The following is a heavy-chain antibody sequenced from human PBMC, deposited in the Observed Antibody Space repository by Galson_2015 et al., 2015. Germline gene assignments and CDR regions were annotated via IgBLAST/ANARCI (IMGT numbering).Heavy chain of an antibody. D-gene: IGHD3-10*01. Sequence: SLRLSCAASGFTFSSYWMSWVRQAPGKGLEWVANIKQDGGEKYYVDSVKGRFTISRDNAKNSLYLQMNSLRAEDTAVYYCARHIITPYYYGSGTYYAFDIWGQGTMVTVSS. J-gene: IGHJ3*02. V-gene: IGHV3-7*01. CDR3: ARHIITPYYYGSGTYYAFDI. CDR1: GFTFSSYW. CDR2: IKQDGGEK.